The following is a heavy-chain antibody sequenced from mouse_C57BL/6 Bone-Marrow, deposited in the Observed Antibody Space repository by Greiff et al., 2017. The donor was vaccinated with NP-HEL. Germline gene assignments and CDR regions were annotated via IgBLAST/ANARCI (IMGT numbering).Heavy chain of an antibody. J-gene: IGHJ3*01. V-gene: IGHV1-72*01. CDR1: GYTFTSYW. CDR3: AREDGYYPAWFAY. CDR2: IDPTSGGT. Sequence: VQLQQPGAELVKPGASVKLSCKASGYTFTSYWMHWVKQRPGRGLEWIGRIDPTSGGTKYNEKFKSKATLTVDKPSSTAYMQLSSLTSEDSAVYYGAREDGYYPAWFAYWGQGTLVTVSA. D-gene: IGHD2-3*01.